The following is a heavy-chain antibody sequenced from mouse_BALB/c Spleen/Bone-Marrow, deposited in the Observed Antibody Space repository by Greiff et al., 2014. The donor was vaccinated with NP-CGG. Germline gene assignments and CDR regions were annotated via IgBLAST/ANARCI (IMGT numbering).Heavy chain of an antibody. CDR3: SRGYYDYLFALDY. V-gene: IGHV14-3*02. D-gene: IGHD5-5*01. J-gene: IGHJ4*01. CDR2: IDPANGNT. CDR1: GFNIKDTY. Sequence: EVKLMESGAELVKPGASVKLSCTASGFNIKDTYLYWVKQRPEQGLEWVGRIDPANGNTKYDPKFQGKATIAADTSSNTAYLQLSSLTSEDTAVYYCSRGYYDYLFALDYWGHGTSVTVSS.